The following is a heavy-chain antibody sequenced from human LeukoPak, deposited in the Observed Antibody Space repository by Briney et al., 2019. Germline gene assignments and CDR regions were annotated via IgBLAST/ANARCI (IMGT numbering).Heavy chain of an antibody. CDR2: ISWNSGSI. V-gene: IGHV3-9*01. J-gene: IGHJ4*02. Sequence: GGSLRLSCAASGFTFDDYAMHWVRQAPGKGLEWVSGISWNSGSIGYADSVKGRFTISRDNAKNSPYLQMNSLRAEDTAVYYCARILFDMVRGDYQFDYWGQGTLVTVSS. D-gene: IGHD3-10*01. CDR3: ARILFDMVRGDYQFDY. CDR1: GFTFDDYA.